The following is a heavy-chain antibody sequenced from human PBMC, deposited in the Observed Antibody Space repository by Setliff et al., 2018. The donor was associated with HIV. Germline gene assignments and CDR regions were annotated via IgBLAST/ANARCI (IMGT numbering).Heavy chain of an antibody. CDR3: ARTRTMVRGVPYYFDS. CDR1: GGTFSSYG. V-gene: IGHV1-69*05. Sequence: SVKVSCKASGGTFSSYGITWVRQAPGQGLEWMGGSTPLLDTTNYAQKFQGRVTITTDESTNTVYMELGSLTFEDAAIYYCARTRTMVRGVPYYFDSWGQGTLVTVSS. CDR2: STPLLDTT. D-gene: IGHD3-10*01. J-gene: IGHJ4*02.